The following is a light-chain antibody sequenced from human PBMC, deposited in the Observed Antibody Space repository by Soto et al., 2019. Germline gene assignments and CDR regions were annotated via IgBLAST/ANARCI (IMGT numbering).Light chain of an antibody. Sequence: QPVLTQPPSASGTPGQRVTISCSGSSSNIGSNTVNWYQQLPGTAPKLLIYSNNQRPSGVPDRLSGSKSGTSASLAISGLQSEDEADYYCAAWDDSLNGPKFGGGTKLTVL. V-gene: IGLV1-44*01. CDR1: SSNIGSNT. CDR2: SNN. CDR3: AAWDDSLNGPK. J-gene: IGLJ2*01.